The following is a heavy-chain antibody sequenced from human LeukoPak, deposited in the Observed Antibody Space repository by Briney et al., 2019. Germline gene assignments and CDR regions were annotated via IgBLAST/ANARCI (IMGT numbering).Heavy chain of an antibody. D-gene: IGHD1-26*01. CDR3: ARRGSSGLYSTEPFDC. CDR1: GGSISSSSYY. J-gene: IGHJ5*01. Sequence: PSETLSLTCAVSGGSISSSSYYWSWIRQPPGKGLEWIGTMYFSGSTYYNPSLKSRVTISVDTSKNQFSLKLSSVTAADTAVYYCARRGSSGLYSTEPFDCWGQGTLVTVS. CDR2: MYFSGST. V-gene: IGHV4-39*01.